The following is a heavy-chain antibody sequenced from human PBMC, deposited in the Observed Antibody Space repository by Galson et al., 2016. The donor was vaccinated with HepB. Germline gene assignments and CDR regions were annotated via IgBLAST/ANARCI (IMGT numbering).Heavy chain of an antibody. J-gene: IGHJ1*01. V-gene: IGHV1-46*01. Sequence: SVKVSCKASGYTFTRYYMHWVRQAPGQGLEWMGIINPNGGSTSYSQKFQGRVTMTRDTSTSTVYMELSSLGSEDTAVYYCARASSRDSSSWYGAEYFQHWGQGTLVTVSS. CDR1: GYTFTRYY. CDR3: ARASSRDSSSWYGAEYFQH. D-gene: IGHD6-13*01. CDR2: INPNGGST.